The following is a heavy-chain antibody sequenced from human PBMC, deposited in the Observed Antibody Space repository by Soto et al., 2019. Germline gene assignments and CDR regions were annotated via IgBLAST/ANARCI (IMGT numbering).Heavy chain of an antibody. Sequence: QVQLQQWGAGLLKPSETLSLTCAVYGGSFSGYYWSWIRQPPGKGLEWIGEINHSGSTNYNPSLKSRVTISVDTSKNQFSLKLSSVTAADTAVYSCARPGDYVRHFDYWGQGTLVTVSS. CDR1: GGSFSGYY. CDR2: INHSGST. D-gene: IGHD4-17*01. CDR3: ARPGDYVRHFDY. J-gene: IGHJ4*02. V-gene: IGHV4-34*01.